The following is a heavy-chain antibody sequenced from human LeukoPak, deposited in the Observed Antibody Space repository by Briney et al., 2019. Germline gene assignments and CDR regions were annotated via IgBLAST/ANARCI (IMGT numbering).Heavy chain of an antibody. CDR2: ISYDGSNK. V-gene: IGHV3-30*18. CDR1: GFTFSSYG. Sequence: GGSLRLSCAASGFTFSSYGMHWVRQAPGKGLEWVAVISYDGSNKYYADSVKGRFTISRDNSKNTLYLQMNSLRAEDTAVYYCAKEFPQHYYYGMDVWGQGTTVTVSS. D-gene: IGHD2-21*01. J-gene: IGHJ6*02. CDR3: AKEFPQHYYYGMDV.